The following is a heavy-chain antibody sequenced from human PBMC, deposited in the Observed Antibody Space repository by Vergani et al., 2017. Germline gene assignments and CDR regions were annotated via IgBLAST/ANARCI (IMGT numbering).Heavy chain of an antibody. Sequence: QVQLVQSGAEVKKPGASVKVSCKASGYTFTGYYMHWVRQAPGQGLEWMGGIIPIFGTANYAQKFQGRVTITADESTSTAYMELSSLRSEDTAVYYCARDMGLEMATIKDYYYYYMDVWGKGTTVTVSS. CDR2: IIPIFGTA. CDR1: GYTFTGYY. D-gene: IGHD5-24*01. J-gene: IGHJ6*03. CDR3: ARDMGLEMATIKDYYYYYMDV. V-gene: IGHV1-69*01.